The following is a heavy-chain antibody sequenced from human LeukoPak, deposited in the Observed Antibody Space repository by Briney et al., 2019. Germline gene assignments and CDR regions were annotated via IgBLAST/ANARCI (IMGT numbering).Heavy chain of an antibody. D-gene: IGHD3-10*01. Sequence: ASVKVSCKASGGGFTFTSHAISWVRQAPGQGLEWMGGLIPIYGSPNYAQKFQGRVTITSDESTRTVYMELSSLRPEDSAVHYCARVGSLPGRYYYGSQSWNWFDPWGQGTLVTVSS. CDR3: ARVGSLPGRYYYGSQSWNWFDP. J-gene: IGHJ5*02. CDR2: LIPIYGSP. CDR1: GGGFTFTSHA. V-gene: IGHV1-69*13.